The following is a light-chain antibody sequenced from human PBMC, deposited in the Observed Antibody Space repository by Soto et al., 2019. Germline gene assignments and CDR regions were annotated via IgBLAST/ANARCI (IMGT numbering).Light chain of an antibody. CDR3: AAWDDSLNGPL. J-gene: IGLJ3*02. V-gene: IGLV1-44*01. CDR2: SNN. CDR1: SSNIGSNA. Sequence: QSVLTQPPSASGTPGQRVTISCSGSSSNIGSNAVNWYQQLPGTAPTLLIYSNNQRPSGVPDRFSGSKSGTSASLAVNGLQSEDEADYCCAAWDDSLNGPLFGGVTKRTVI.